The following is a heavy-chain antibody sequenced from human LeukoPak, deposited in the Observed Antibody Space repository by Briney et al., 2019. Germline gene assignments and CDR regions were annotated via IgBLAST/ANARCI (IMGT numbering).Heavy chain of an antibody. Sequence: PGGSLRLSCAASGFDFGGYEMNWVRQAPGKGLEWVAYFAGSDTTKYYADSVRGRFTISRDNAKKLLYLQMDGLRAEDTALYYCTTLGYHLDSWGQGTLVTVSS. CDR3: TTLGYHLDS. V-gene: IGHV3-48*03. D-gene: IGHD3-22*01. J-gene: IGHJ4*02. CDR2: FAGSDTTK. CDR1: GFDFGGYE.